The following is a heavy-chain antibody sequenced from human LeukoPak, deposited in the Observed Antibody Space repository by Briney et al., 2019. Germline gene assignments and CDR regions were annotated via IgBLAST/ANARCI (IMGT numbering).Heavy chain of an antibody. V-gene: IGHV3-9*01. D-gene: IGHD2-8*01. CDR1: GFTFDDYA. Sequence: TGGSLRLSCAASGFTFDDYAMHWVRQAPGKGLEWVSGISWDGANIGYADSVKGRFTISRDNTKDSLYLQMNSLRAEDTALYYCAKESSVYCTDGVCSLDFWGQGSLVTVSS. J-gene: IGHJ4*02. CDR2: ISWDGANI. CDR3: AKESSVYCTDGVCSLDF.